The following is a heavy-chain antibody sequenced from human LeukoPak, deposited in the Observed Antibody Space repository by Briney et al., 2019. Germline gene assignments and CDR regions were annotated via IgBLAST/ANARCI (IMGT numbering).Heavy chain of an antibody. J-gene: IGHJ4*02. Sequence: SVKDSCKASRGTFSSYAISWVRPAPGQGVEWVGGIIPIFGTANYAQKFQGRVTITADKSTSTAYMELSSQRSEDTAVYYCARSLLKGSGYDPFDYCGQGTLVTVPS. D-gene: IGHD5-12*01. CDR2: IIPIFGTA. CDR1: RGTFSSYA. CDR3: ARSLLKGSGYDPFDY. V-gene: IGHV1-69*06.